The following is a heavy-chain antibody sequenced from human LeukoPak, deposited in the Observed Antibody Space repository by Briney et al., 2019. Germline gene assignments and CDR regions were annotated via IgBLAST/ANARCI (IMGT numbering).Heavy chain of an antibody. CDR1: GGSVSGYY. J-gene: IGHJ4*02. D-gene: IGHD6-19*01. V-gene: IGHV4-4*07. CDR3: ARDTSGWHSNAFDY. CDR2: VYSSGSI. Sequence: SETLSLTCNVSGGSVSGYYWSWIRQPAGKGLEWIGRVYSSGSINCNPSLKSRVTMSVDTPKNQFSLKVSSVNAADTAVYYCARDTSGWHSNAFDYWGQGILVTVSS.